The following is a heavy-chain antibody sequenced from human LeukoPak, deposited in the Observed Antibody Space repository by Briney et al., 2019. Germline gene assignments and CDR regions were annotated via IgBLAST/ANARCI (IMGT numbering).Heavy chain of an antibody. Sequence: GASVKVSCKASGYTFTGYYMHWVRQAPGQGLEWMGLINPNSGGTNYAQKFQGRVTMTRDTSISTDYMELSRLRSDDTAVYYCARTNSSSDGMDVWGQGSTVTVSS. CDR3: ARTNSSSDGMDV. CDR2: INPNSGGT. D-gene: IGHD6-6*01. CDR1: GYTFTGYY. J-gene: IGHJ6*01. V-gene: IGHV1-2*02.